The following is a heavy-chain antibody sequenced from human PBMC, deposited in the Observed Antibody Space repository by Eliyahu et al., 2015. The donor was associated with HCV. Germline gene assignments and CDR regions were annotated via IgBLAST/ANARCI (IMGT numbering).Heavy chain of an antibody. CDR3: AREGSSRSGVDNWFDP. J-gene: IGHJ5*02. V-gene: IGHV4-30-2*01. Sequence: QLQLQESGSGLVKPSQTLSLTCAVSGGSISSGGYSWSWIRQPPGKGLEWIGYIYXXGXTYYNPSLKSRVTISVDRSKNQFSLKLSSVTAADTAVYYCAREGSSRSGVDNWFDPWGQGTLVTVSS. CDR1: GGSISSGGYS. CDR2: IYXXGXT. D-gene: IGHD6-13*01.